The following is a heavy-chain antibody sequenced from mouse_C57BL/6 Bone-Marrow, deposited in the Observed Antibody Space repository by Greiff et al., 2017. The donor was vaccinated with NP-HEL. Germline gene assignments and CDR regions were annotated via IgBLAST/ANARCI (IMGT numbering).Heavy chain of an antibody. CDR1: GYTFTSYG. CDR2: INPRSGNT. Sequence: QVQLKQSGAELARPGASVKLSCKASGYTFTSYGISWVKQRTGQGLEWIGEINPRSGNTYYNEKFKGKATLTADKSSSTAYMELRSLTSEDSAVYFCARGDLIYYYGSSSAWFAYWGQGTLVTVSA. D-gene: IGHD1-1*01. J-gene: IGHJ3*01. V-gene: IGHV1-81*01. CDR3: ARGDLIYYYGSSSAWFAY.